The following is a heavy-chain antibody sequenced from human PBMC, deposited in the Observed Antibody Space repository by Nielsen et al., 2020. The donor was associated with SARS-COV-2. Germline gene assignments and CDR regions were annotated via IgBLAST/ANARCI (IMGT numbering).Heavy chain of an antibody. CDR1: GFTFSSYW. Sequence: GESLKISCAASGFTFSSYWMSWVRQAPGKGLEWVANIKQDGSEKYHVDSVKGRFTISRDNAKNSLYLQMNSLRVEDTAVYYCAREESNYYYYAMDVWGQGTTVTVSS. V-gene: IGHV3-7*03. CDR2: IKQDGSEK. CDR3: AREESNYYYYAMDV. J-gene: IGHJ6*02. D-gene: IGHD2/OR15-2a*01.